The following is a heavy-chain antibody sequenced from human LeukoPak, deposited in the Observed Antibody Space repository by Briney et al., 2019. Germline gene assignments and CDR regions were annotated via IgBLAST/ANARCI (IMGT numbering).Heavy chain of an antibody. CDR3: AGGQMFTSGGFDD. CDR2: IYTGGDT. Sequence: PGGSLRLSCAASGFSVSNKYMSWVRQAPGKGLEWVSVIYTGGDTYYADSVGGRFTISRDNSKNTVNLQMNSLRAEDTALYYCAGGQMFTSGGFDDWGQGTLVTVSS. V-gene: IGHV3-53*01. J-gene: IGHJ4*02. CDR1: GFSVSNKY. D-gene: IGHD6-19*01.